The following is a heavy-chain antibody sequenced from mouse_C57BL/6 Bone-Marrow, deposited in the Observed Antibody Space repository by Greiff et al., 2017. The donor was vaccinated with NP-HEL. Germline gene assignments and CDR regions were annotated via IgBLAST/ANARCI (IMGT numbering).Heavy chain of an antibody. CDR1: GYAFSSSW. CDR3: ARLTTVVDWYFDV. CDR2: IYPGDGDT. D-gene: IGHD1-1*01. Sequence: VKLMESGPELVKPGASVKISCKASGYAFSSSWMNWVKQRPGKGLEWIGRIYPGDGDTNYNGKFKGKATLTADKSSSTAYMQLSSLTSEDSAVYFCARLTTVVDWYFDVWGTGTTVTVSS. V-gene: IGHV1-82*01. J-gene: IGHJ1*03.